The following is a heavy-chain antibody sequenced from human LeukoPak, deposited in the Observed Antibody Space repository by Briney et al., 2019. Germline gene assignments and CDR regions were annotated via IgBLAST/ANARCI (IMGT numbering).Heavy chain of an antibody. CDR2: IYYSGST. V-gene: IGHV4-39*01. CDR3: ASFRGKLSISSSGWYDY. CDR1: GGSISSSSYY. Sequence: SETLSLTCTVSGGSISSSSYYWGWIRQPPGKGLEWIGSIYYSGSTYYNPSLKSRVTISVDTSKNQFSLKLSSVTAADTAVYYCASFRGKLSISSSGWYDYWGQGTLVTVSS. D-gene: IGHD6-19*01. J-gene: IGHJ4*02.